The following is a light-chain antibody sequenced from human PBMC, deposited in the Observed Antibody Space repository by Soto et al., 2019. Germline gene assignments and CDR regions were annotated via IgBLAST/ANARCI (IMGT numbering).Light chain of an antibody. V-gene: IGKV1-33*01. Sequence: DIQMTQSPSSLSASVGDRVTITCQASQDITNYVNWYFQKPGKPPKLLISAASNSETGVPSKFRGSGSETHFTFPFSSPRPEDSATYYCQQYHRLPLTFGGGTKVEIK. CDR1: QDITNY. CDR3: QQYHRLPLT. J-gene: IGKJ4*01. CDR2: AAS.